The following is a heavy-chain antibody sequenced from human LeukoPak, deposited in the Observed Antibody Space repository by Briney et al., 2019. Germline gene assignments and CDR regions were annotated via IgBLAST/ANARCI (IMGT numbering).Heavy chain of an antibody. D-gene: IGHD2-21*01. CDR3: ARWVCGGDCYSGYYYYYYMGV. CDR1: GGTFSSYA. Sequence: SVKVSCKASGGTFSSYAISWVRQAPGQGLEWMGGIIPIFGTANYAQKFQGRVTITADESTSTAYMELSSLRSEDTAVYYCARWVCGGDCYSGYYYYYYMGVWGKGTTVTVSS. J-gene: IGHJ6*03. CDR2: IIPIFGTA. V-gene: IGHV1-69*01.